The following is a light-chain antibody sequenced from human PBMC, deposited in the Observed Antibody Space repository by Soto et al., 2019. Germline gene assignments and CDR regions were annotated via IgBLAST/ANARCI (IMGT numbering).Light chain of an antibody. CDR3: QQYGGSPQT. CDR2: GAS. V-gene: IGKV3-20*01. Sequence: EIVLTQSPGTLSLSPGERATLSCRASQSVTSNYVAWYQQNPGQSPRLLIYGASSRATGIPDRISGSGSGTDFTLTISRLEPEDFAVYYCQQYGGSPQTFGQGTKVEIK. CDR1: QSVTSNY. J-gene: IGKJ1*01.